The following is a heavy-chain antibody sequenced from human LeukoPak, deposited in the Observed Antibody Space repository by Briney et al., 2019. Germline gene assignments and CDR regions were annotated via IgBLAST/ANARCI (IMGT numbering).Heavy chain of an antibody. D-gene: IGHD2-15*01. CDR3: ARSVGYYYTMVV. CDR1: GFTFSDYY. J-gene: IGHJ6*02. CDR2: ISGSGSDL. Sequence: PGGSLRLSCVACGFTFSDYYMSWIRQAPGRGLEWISYISGSGSDLYYADSVKGRFTISRDNAKNSVFLQMNSLRAEDTAVYYCARSVGYYYTMVVWGQGTTVTVSS. V-gene: IGHV3-11*01.